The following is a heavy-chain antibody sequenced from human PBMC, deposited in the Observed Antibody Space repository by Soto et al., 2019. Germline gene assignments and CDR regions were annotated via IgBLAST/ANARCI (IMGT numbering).Heavy chain of an antibody. V-gene: IGHV3-21*01. CDR2: ISSSSSYI. CDR3: ARASIDYYYGSGGPYYYYGMDV. J-gene: IGHJ6*02. D-gene: IGHD3-10*01. Sequence: GGSLRLSCAASGFTFSSYSMNWVRQAPGKGLEWVSSISSSSSYIYYADSVKGRFTISRDNAKNSLYLQMNSLRAEDTAVYYCARASIDYYYGSGGPYYYYGMDVWGQGTTVTVSS. CDR1: GFTFSSYS.